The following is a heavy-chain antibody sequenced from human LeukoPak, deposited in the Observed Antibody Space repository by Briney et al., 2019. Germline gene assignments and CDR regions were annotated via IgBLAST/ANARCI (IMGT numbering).Heavy chain of an antibody. CDR1: GFSFSSYN. D-gene: IGHD6-13*01. Sequence: PGGSLRLSCEASGFSFSSYNMDWVRQTPGKGLEWISSITTSSTYTFYADSVKGRFTISRDNARNSLYLQMNSLRVEDTAVYYCARTHSSSWHFDYWGQGTLVTVSS. CDR3: ARTHSSSWHFDY. J-gene: IGHJ4*02. V-gene: IGHV3-21*01. CDR2: ITTSSTYT.